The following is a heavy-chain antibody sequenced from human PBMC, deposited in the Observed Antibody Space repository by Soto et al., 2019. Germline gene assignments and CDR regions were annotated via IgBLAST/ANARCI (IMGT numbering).Heavy chain of an antibody. CDR2: ISNGDETT. CDR1: GFILTDYS. Sequence: GGSLRLSCAASGFILTDYSMTWIRQAPGKGLEWVSYISNGDETTQYADSVKGRFTVSRDNAKKVLFLQMSSLRVDDTAVYYCARDPERRDGYNFDSWGRGALVTVSS. J-gene: IGHJ4*02. D-gene: IGHD5-12*01. CDR3: ARDPERRDGYNFDS. V-gene: IGHV3-11*01.